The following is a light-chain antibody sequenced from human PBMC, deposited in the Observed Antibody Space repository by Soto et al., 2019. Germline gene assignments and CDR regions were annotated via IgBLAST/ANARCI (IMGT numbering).Light chain of an antibody. CDR3: QQYYSYPG. J-gene: IGKJ5*01. CDR1: QSISSY. V-gene: IGKV1-39*01. Sequence: DIQMTHSPSSLSASVGDRVTITFRSSQSISSYLNWYQQKPGKAPKLLIYAASTLQSGVPSRFSGSGSGTDFTLTISCLQSEDFATYYCQQYYSYPGFGQGTRLEIK. CDR2: AAS.